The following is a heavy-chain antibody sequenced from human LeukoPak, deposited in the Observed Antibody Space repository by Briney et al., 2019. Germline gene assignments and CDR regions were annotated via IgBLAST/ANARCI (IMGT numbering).Heavy chain of an antibody. CDR2: IYYSGST. CDR1: GGSISSSPYY. D-gene: IGHD3-10*01. Sequence: SETLSLTCTVSGGSISSSPYYWGWIRQSPGKGLEWIGSIYYSGSTYYNPSLKSRVTISVDTSKNQFSPKLSAVTAADTAVYYCASQTSPVGYYFDYWGQGTLVTVSS. V-gene: IGHV4-39*01. J-gene: IGHJ4*02. CDR3: ASQTSPVGYYFDY.